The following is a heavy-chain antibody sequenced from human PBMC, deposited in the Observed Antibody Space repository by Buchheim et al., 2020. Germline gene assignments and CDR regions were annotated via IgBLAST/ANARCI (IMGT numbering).Heavy chain of an antibody. D-gene: IGHD2-2*01. V-gene: IGHV3-21*01. J-gene: IGHJ6*02. CDR3: ARVSPFYCSSTSCLRGYYYYGMDV. Sequence: EVQLVESGGGLVKPGGSLRLSCAASGFTFSSYSMNWVRQAPGKGLEWVSSISSSSYIYYADSVKGRFTISRDNAKNSLYLQMNSLRAEDTAVYYCARVSPFYCSSTSCLRGYYYYGMDVWGQGTT. CDR2: ISSSSYI. CDR1: GFTFSSYS.